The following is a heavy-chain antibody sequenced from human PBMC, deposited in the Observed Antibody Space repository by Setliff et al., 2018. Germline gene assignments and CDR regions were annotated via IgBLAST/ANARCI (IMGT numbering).Heavy chain of an antibody. CDR3: ARDLYNSGSDY. Sequence: ASVKVSCKTSGGTFTSYGISWVRQAPGQGLEWMGRINPNSGATNFAQKFQGRVTMTRDTSISTSYMDLSRLRSDDTAVYYCARDLYNSGSDYWGQGTLVTVSS. CDR2: INPNSGAT. J-gene: IGHJ4*02. D-gene: IGHD6-25*01. CDR1: GGTFTSYG. V-gene: IGHV1-2*06.